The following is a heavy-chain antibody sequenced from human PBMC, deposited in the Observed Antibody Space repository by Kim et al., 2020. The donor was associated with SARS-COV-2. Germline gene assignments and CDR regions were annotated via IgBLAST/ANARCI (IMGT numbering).Heavy chain of an antibody. J-gene: IGHJ5*02. CDR1: ISSYS. V-gene: IGHV4-59*13. CDR3: ARDTSYCTNGVCYRWFDP. D-gene: IGHD2-8*01. Sequence: ISSYSWIWIRQPPGKGLEWIGYIYYSGSTNYNPSLTSRVTISVDTSKNQFSLKLSSVTAADTAVYYCARDTSYCTNGVCYRWFDPWGQGTLAT. CDR2: IYYSGST.